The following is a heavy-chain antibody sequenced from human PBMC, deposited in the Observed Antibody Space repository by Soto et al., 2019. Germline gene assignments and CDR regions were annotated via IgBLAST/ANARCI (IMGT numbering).Heavy chain of an antibody. D-gene: IGHD5-12*01. V-gene: IGHV4-59*01. CDR3: ARGGRDGYNYPFDY. CDR1: GGSISSYC. CDR2: IYYSGST. Sequence: PSETLSLTCTVSGGSISSYCWSWIRQPPGKGLEWIGYIYYSGSTNYNPSLKSRVTISVDTSKNQFSLKLSSVTAADTAVYYCARGGRDGYNYPFDYWGQGTLVTVSS. J-gene: IGHJ4*02.